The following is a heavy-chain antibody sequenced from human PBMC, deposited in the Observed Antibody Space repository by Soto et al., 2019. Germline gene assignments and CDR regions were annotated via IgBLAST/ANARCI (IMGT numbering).Heavy chain of an antibody. D-gene: IGHD6-13*01. J-gene: IGHJ4*02. V-gene: IGHV3-23*01. Sequence: GGSLRLSCVASGFSFSSYAMSWVRQAPGKGLEWVSDISGSDGSTYYADSVKGRFTISRDNSKNTLHLHMNSLRAEDTAVYYCAKDRERDAWYEDYWGQGTLVTVSS. CDR1: GFSFSSYA. CDR3: AKDRERDAWYEDY. CDR2: ISGSDGST.